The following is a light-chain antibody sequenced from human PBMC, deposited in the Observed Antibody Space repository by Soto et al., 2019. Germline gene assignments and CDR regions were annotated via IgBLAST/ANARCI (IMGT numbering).Light chain of an antibody. Sequence: DIQMTQSPSTLSASVGDRVTITCRASQNINDWLAWYQQKPGKAPNLLIYDASTLESGVPSRFSGSGSGTEFTLTISSLQPDDFATYFCQQYESYSASFGQGTKVGIK. CDR3: QQYESYSAS. CDR1: QNINDW. V-gene: IGKV1-5*01. CDR2: DAS. J-gene: IGKJ1*01.